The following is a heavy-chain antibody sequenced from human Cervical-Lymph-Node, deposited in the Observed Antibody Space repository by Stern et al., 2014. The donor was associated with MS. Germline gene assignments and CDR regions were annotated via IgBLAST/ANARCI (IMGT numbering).Heavy chain of an antibody. CDR1: GFSLTTSAVG. V-gene: IGHV2-5*02. D-gene: IGHD2-15*01. Sequence: QVTLGESGPSLVKPTQTLTLTCTFSGFSLTTSAVGVGWIRQPPGKALEWLALLYWDDEQRYSPSLKTRLTITKDTSKNQVVLTMTNMDPVDTGTYYCAREARPRNCSGDSCFSGWFDPWGQGTLVTVSS. CDR3: AREARPRNCSGDSCFSGWFDP. J-gene: IGHJ5*02. CDR2: LYWDDEQ.